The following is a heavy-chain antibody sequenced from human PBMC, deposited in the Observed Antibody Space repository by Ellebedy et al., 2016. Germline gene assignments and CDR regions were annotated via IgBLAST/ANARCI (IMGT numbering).Heavy chain of an antibody. CDR2: ISYDGSNK. Sequence: GGSLRLXXAASGFTFSSYWMSWVRQAPGKGLEWVAVISYDGSNKYYADSVKGRFTISRDNSKNTLYLQMNSLRTEDTAVYYCAKPVLRHPWYYGLDVWGQGTTVTVSS. D-gene: IGHD3-3*01. CDR1: GFTFSSYW. CDR3: AKPVLRHPWYYGLDV. V-gene: IGHV3-30*18. J-gene: IGHJ6*02.